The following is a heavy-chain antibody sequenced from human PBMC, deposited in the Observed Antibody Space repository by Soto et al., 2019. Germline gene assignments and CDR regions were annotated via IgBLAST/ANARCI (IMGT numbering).Heavy chain of an antibody. CDR1: GGSISSYY. V-gene: IGHV4-59*08. CDR2: IYYSGST. Sequence: QVQLQESGPGLVKPSETLSLTCTVSGGSISSYYWSWIRQPPGKGLEWIGYIYYSGSTNYNPALKRRVTISVDTSKTQFSLKLSSVTAADTAVYYGARLMAGMVDYWGQGTLVTVSS. J-gene: IGHJ4*02. CDR3: ARLMAGMVDY. D-gene: IGHD6-19*01.